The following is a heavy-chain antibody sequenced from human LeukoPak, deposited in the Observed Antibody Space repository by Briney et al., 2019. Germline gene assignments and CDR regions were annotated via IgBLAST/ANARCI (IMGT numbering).Heavy chain of an antibody. Sequence: SETLSLTCAVYGGSFSGYYWSWIRQPPGKGLEWIGEINHSGSTNYNPSLKSRVTISVDTSKNQFSLKLSSVTAADTAVYYCASIKTYYYGSGSRKVPYYYYYMDVWGKGTTVTVSS. D-gene: IGHD3-10*01. J-gene: IGHJ6*03. V-gene: IGHV4-34*01. CDR2: INHSGST. CDR1: GGSFSGYY. CDR3: ASIKTYYYGSGSRKVPYYYYYMDV.